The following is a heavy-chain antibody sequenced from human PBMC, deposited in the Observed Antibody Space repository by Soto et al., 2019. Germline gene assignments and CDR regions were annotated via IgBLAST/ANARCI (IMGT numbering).Heavy chain of an antibody. CDR1: GFTFSSYA. CDR3: AKALAQYYDFWSGYPVDY. CDR2: ISGSGGST. Sequence: GGSLRLSCAASGFTFSSYAMSWVRQAPGKGLEWVSAISGSGGSTYYADSVKGRFTISRDNSKNTLYLQMNSLRAEDTAVYYCAKALAQYYDFWSGYPVDYWGQGTLVTVSS. D-gene: IGHD3-3*01. V-gene: IGHV3-23*01. J-gene: IGHJ4*02.